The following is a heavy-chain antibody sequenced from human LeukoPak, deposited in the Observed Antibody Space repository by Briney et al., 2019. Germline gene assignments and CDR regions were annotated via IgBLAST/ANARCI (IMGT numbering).Heavy chain of an antibody. V-gene: IGHV4-59*08. CDR1: GGSISSYY. D-gene: IGHD3-16*02. Sequence: PSETLSLTCTVSGGSISSYYWSWMRQPPGKGLEWVGYIYYSGSTNYNPSLQSRVTISVDTSKYQFSLKLSSVTAADTAVYYCARQGAMITFGGVIVDAFDIWGQGTMVTVSS. J-gene: IGHJ3*02. CDR3: ARQGAMITFGGVIVDAFDI. CDR2: IYYSGST.